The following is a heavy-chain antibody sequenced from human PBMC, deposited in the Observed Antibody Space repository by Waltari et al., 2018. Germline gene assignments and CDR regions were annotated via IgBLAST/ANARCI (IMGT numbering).Heavy chain of an antibody. CDR3: ARGTLAYSSSWSYYFDY. CDR1: GFTFSSYA. V-gene: IGHV3-23*04. D-gene: IGHD6-13*01. Sequence: EVQLVESGGGLVQPGGSLRLSCAASGFTFSSYAMSWVRQAPGKGLAWVSAISGSGGSTYYADSVKVRFTISRDNSKNTLYLQMNSLRSEDTAVYYCARGTLAYSSSWSYYFDYWGQGTLVTVSS. CDR2: ISGSGGST. J-gene: IGHJ4*02.